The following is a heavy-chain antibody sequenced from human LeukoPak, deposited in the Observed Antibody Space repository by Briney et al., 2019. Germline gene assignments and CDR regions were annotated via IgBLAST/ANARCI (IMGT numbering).Heavy chain of an antibody. CDR1: GVSISSRTHY. Sequence: SETLSLTCSVSGVSISSRTHYWGGIRQPPGKGLEWIGSINYSGDTSYNPSLKSRLAISRDTTKNQFSLKVTSVTAADTAVYYCARYQGGTMFDIWAQG. J-gene: IGHJ3*02. V-gene: IGHV4-39*01. CDR2: INYSGDT. D-gene: IGHD3-10*01. CDR3: ARYQGGTMFDI.